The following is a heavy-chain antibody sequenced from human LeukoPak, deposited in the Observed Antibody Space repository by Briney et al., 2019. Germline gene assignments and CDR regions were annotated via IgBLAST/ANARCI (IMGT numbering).Heavy chain of an antibody. CDR1: GYTFTGYY. V-gene: IGHV1-2*02. Sequence: ASVKVSCKASGYTFTGYYMHWVRQAPGQGLEWLGWINPNSGGTNYAQKFQGRVTVTRDTSISTAYMELSRLRSDDTAVYYCARFFSGYDSGWFDPWGQGTLVIVSS. J-gene: IGHJ5*02. CDR3: ARFFSGYDSGWFDP. CDR2: INPNSGGT. D-gene: IGHD5-12*01.